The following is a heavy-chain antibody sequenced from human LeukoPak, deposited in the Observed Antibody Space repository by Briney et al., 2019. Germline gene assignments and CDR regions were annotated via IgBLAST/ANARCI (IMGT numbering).Heavy chain of an antibody. V-gene: IGHV4-4*07. CDR1: GGSISSYY. Sequence: SETLSLTCTVSGGSISSYYWSWIRQPAGKGLEWIGRIYTSGSTNYNPSLKSRVTMSVDTSKNQFSLKLSSVTAADTAVYYCAREFGYSGYDAYFDYWGQGTLVTVSS. CDR2: IYTSGST. CDR3: AREFGYSGYDAYFDY. D-gene: IGHD5-12*01. J-gene: IGHJ4*02.